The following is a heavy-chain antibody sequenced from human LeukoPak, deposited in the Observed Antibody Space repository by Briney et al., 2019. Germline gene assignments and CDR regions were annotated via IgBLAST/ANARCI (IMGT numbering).Heavy chain of an antibody. J-gene: IGHJ4*02. CDR1: GGTFSSYA. Sequence: SVKVSCKASGGTFSSYAISWVRQAPGQGLEWMGGIIPIFGTANYAQKFQGRVTITADESTSTAYMELSSLRSDDTAVYYCARAWGRDGYNYDYWGQGTLVTVSS. D-gene: IGHD5-24*01. V-gene: IGHV1-69*13. CDR3: ARAWGRDGYNYDY. CDR2: IIPIFGTA.